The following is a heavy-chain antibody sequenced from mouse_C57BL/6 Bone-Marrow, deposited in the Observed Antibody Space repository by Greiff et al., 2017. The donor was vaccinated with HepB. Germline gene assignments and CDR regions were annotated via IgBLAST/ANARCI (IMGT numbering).Heavy chain of an antibody. CDR1: GYTFTTYP. V-gene: IGHV1-47*01. J-gene: IGHJ2*01. CDR2: FHPYNDDT. CDR3: AKSYYYGSSWYFDY. D-gene: IGHD1-1*01. Sequence: VKLQESGAELVKPGASVKMSCKASGYTFTTYPIEWMKQNHGKSLEWIGNFHPYNDDTKYNEKFKGKATLTVEKSSSTVYLELSRLTSDDSAVYYCAKSYYYGSSWYFDYWGQGTTLTVSS.